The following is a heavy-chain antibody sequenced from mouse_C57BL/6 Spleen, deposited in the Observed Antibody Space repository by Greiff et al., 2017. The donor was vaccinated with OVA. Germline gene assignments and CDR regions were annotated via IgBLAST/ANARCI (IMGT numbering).Heavy chain of an antibody. CDR2: INPSSGYT. J-gene: IGHJ3*01. Sequence: VMLVESGAELSRPGASVKMSCKASGYTFTSYTMHWVKQRPGQGLEWIGYINPSSGYTKYNQKFKDKATLTADKSSSTAYMQLSSLTSEDSAVYYCGSGQHGGFAYWGQGTLVTVSA. V-gene: IGHV1-4*01. CDR3: GSGQHGGFAY. CDR1: GYTFTSYT.